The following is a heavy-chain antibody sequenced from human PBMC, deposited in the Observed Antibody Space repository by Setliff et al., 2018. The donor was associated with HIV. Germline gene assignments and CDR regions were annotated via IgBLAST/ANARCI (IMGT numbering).Heavy chain of an antibody. CDR2: IYSDGST. CDR1: GFTVSSSY. CDR3: ARPRPYNSALDY. J-gene: IGHJ4*02. D-gene: IGHD6-25*01. V-gene: IGHV3-66*02. Sequence: GGSLRLSCEASGFTVSSSYMAWVRQAPGKGLEWVSTIYSDGSTYHRDSVKGRFTLSRDNSKNTVYLQVGSLRPDDTAMYYCARPRPYNSALDYWGQGTLVTVSS.